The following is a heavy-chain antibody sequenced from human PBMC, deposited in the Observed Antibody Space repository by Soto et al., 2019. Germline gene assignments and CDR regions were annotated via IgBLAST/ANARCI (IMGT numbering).Heavy chain of an antibody. CDR2: IYHSGST. V-gene: IGHV4-4*02. CDR3: ARVGYSDSSGYARVFAY. CDR1: GGSISSSNW. D-gene: IGHD3-22*01. J-gene: IGHJ4*02. Sequence: QVQLQESGPGLVKPSGTLSLTCAVSGGSISSSNWWSWVRQPPGKALERIGEIYHSGSTNYNPSLKRRVTISVDKAKTQFSLKLSSVTAADTAVYYCARVGYSDSSGYARVFAYWGQGTLVTVSS.